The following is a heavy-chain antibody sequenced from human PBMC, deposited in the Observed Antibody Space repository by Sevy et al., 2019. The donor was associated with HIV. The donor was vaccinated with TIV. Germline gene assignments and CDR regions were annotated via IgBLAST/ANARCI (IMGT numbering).Heavy chain of an antibody. Sequence: GGSLRLSCAVSGFTFRNFWMSWVRQAPGKGLEWVANIRQDGSEKYYVDSVRGRFTISRDNAKNPLFLQLNSLRADDTAIYYCAKSYFGSGTRYGMDLWGPGTTVTVSS. D-gene: IGHD3-10*01. V-gene: IGHV3-7*01. J-gene: IGHJ6*02. CDR1: GFTFRNFW. CDR3: AKSYFGSGTRYGMDL. CDR2: IRQDGSEK.